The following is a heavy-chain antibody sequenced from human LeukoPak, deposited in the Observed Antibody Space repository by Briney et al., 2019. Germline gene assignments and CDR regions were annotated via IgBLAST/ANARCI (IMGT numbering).Heavy chain of an antibody. CDR3: ARDPLPAGYDFWSGYLPPPMPYYYYMDV. Sequence: GGSLRLSCAASGFTFSNYWMSWVRQAPGKGLEWGADIKRDESEQHYVDSVKGRCTISRDNSKNSLYLQMNSLRAEDTAVYYCARDPLPAGYDFWSGYLPPPMPYYYYMDVWGKGTTVTVSS. CDR2: IKRDESEQ. CDR1: GFTFSNYW. V-gene: IGHV3-7*01. J-gene: IGHJ6*03. D-gene: IGHD3-3*01.